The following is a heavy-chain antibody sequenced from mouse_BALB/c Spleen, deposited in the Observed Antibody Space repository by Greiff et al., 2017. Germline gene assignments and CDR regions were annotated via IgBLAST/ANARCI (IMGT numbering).Heavy chain of an antibody. V-gene: IGHV3-8*02. CDR2: ISYSGST. D-gene: IGHD1-1*01. CDR3: ARSGKNYYGTDPYWYFDV. CDR1: GDSITSGY. Sequence: EVKLVESGPSLVKPSQTLSLTCSVTGDSITSGYWNWIRKFPGNKLEYMGYISYSGSTYYNPSLKSRISITRDTSKNQYYLQLNSVTTEDTATYYCARSGKNYYGTDPYWYFDVWGGGTTVTVSS. J-gene: IGHJ1*01.